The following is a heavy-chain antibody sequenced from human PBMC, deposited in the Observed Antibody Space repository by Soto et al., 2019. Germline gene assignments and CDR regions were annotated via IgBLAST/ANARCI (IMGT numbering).Heavy chain of an antibody. V-gene: IGHV4-59*01. CDR1: GGSINNYY. J-gene: IGHJ3*02. CDR3: IGTSRTFDI. Sequence: QVQLQESGPGLVKPSETLSLTCTVSGGSINNYYWSWVRQPPGMGLQWIGYVHHTGSTNYNPSLESRVTMSIDTSKNQFSLNLNSVTAADTAVFYCIGTSRTFDIWGQGTTVTVSS. CDR2: VHHTGST. D-gene: IGHD2-2*01.